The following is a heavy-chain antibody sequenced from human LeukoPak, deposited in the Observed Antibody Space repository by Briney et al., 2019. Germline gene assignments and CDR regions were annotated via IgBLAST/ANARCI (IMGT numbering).Heavy chain of an antibody. D-gene: IGHD6-13*01. CDR2: INPNSGGT. Sequence: ASVKVSCKASGYTLTGYYMHWVRQAPGQGLEWMGWINPNSGGTNYAQKFQGRVTMTRDTSISTAYIELSRLRSDDTAVYYCARTHKRGSGSSWYSNWFDPWGQGTLVTVSS. J-gene: IGHJ5*02. CDR1: GYTLTGYY. V-gene: IGHV1-2*02. CDR3: ARTHKRGSGSSWYSNWFDP.